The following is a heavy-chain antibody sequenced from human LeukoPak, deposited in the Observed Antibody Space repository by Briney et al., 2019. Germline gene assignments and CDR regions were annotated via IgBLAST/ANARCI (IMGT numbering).Heavy chain of an antibody. D-gene: IGHD5-24*01. CDR2: IYTSGST. Sequence: PSETLSLTCTVSGGSISSGSYYWSWIRQPAGKGLEWIGRIYTSGSTNYNPSLKSRVTISVDTSKNQFSLSLNSVTAADTAVYYCARRRDGYNFGSFYFDYWGQGILVTVSS. CDR3: ARRRDGYNFGSFYFDY. CDR1: GGSISSGSYY. J-gene: IGHJ4*02. V-gene: IGHV4-61*02.